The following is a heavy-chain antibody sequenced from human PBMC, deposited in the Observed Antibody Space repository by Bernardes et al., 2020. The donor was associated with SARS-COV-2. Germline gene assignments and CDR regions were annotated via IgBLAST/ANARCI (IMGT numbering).Heavy chain of an antibody. Sequence: GGSLRLSCAASAFTFSSYNMNWVRQAPGKGLEWLSFINYNGATTYFADSVKGRFTISRDNVENSVYLQMSSLGAGDTAVYYCARSPLFYHYDSPGYNDRGYFEMDVWGQGTTVTVSS. CDR3: ARSPLFYHYDSPGYNDRGYFEMDV. D-gene: IGHD3-22*01. J-gene: IGHJ6*02. CDR1: AFTFSSYN. CDR2: INYNGATT. V-gene: IGHV3-48*01.